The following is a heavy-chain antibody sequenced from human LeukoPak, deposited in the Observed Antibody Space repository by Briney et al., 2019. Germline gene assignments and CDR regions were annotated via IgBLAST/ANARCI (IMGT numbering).Heavy chain of an antibody. CDR1: GFTFISYE. CDR3: DHITEAGLRFFQH. CDR2: ISSSGNTI. J-gene: IGHJ1*01. D-gene: IGHD6-19*01. V-gene: IGHV3-48*03. Sequence: GGSLRLSCAASGFTFISYEMNWVRQALGKGLEWVSYISSSGNTIYYADSVKGRFTISRDNATNSLYLQMNSLRAEDTAVCYSDHITEAGLRFFQHWGQGTLVTVSS.